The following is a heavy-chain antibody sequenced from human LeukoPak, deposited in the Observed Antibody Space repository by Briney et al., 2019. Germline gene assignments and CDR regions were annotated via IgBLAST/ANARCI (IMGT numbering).Heavy chain of an antibody. V-gene: IGHV4-34*01. J-gene: IGHJ4*02. CDR2: IDHSGRT. D-gene: IGHD2/OR15-2a*01. CDR1: GGSFSGYY. Sequence: PSETLSLTCAVYGGSFSGYYWSWIRQSPGKGLEWIGEIDHSGRTNSNASLKSRVTISVDTSKNQFSLRLTSVTAADTAVYYCAGHHPRNTVDFWGQGTLVTVSS. CDR3: AGHHPRNTVDF.